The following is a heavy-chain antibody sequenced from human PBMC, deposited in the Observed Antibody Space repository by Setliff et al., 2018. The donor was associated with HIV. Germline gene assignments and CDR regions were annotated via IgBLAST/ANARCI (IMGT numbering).Heavy chain of an antibody. CDR2: MNPNSGNT. V-gene: IGHV1-8*02. Sequence: GASVKVSCKASGYTFSSYDINWVRQATGQGLEWMGWMNPNSGNTGYAQKFQGRVTMTRDTSISTAYMELNNLKFEDTAVYYCARGVDGSYRKFFDNWGQRTLVTVSS. CDR1: GYTFSSYD. J-gene: IGHJ4*02. D-gene: IGHD1-26*01. CDR3: ARGVDGSYRKFFDN.